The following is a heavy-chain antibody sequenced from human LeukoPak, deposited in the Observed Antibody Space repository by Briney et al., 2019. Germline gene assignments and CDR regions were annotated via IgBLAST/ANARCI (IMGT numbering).Heavy chain of an antibody. J-gene: IGHJ3*02. V-gene: IGHV1-69*06. D-gene: IGHD6-13*01. CDR1: GGTFNKYS. CDR3: ARVDFSSARAFDI. Sequence: GSSVKVSCKASGGTFNKYSISWVRQAPGQGPEWMGGIIPMFVTANYAQKFQGRLTITADKSTSTAYMELSSLRSEDTAVYYCARVDFSSARAFDIWGQGTMVTVSS. CDR2: IIPMFVTA.